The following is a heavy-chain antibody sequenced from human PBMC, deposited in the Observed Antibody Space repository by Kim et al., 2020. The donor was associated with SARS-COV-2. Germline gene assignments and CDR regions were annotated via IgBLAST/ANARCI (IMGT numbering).Heavy chain of an antibody. Sequence: GGSLRLSCAASGFTFNNYAMHWVRQAPGKGLDWVAVVSYDGYNKYYADSVRGRFAFSRDNSKNTLYLQMNNLRPDDTAVYYCARGRYYYSNSGPPFDICGQGTLVSVSS. D-gene: IGHD3-22*01. CDR3: ARGRYYYSNSGPPFDI. V-gene: IGHV3-30*09. CDR2: VSYDGYNK. CDR1: GFTFNNYA. J-gene: IGHJ3*02.